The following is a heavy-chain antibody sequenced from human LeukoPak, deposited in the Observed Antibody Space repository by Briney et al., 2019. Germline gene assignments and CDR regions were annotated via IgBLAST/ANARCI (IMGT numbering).Heavy chain of an antibody. CDR2: IWYDGSNK. CDR3: ARDRDYYDSSGYHDPEFDY. Sequence: GGSLRLSCAASGFTFSSYGMHWVRQAPSKGLEWVAVIWYDGSNKYYADSVKGRFTISRDNSKNTLYLQMNSLRAEDTAVYYCARDRDYYDSSGYHDPEFDYWGQGTLVTVSS. J-gene: IGHJ4*02. V-gene: IGHV3-33*01. D-gene: IGHD3-22*01. CDR1: GFTFSSYG.